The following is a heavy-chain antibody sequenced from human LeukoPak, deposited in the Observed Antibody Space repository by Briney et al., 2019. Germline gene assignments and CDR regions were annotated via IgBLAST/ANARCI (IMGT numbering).Heavy chain of an antibody. CDR1: GYSFSSYW. Sequence: KRGESLKISCKGLGYSFSSYWNAWVRQRPGKGLEWMGIIYPGGSETRYDPSFQGQVTIPADSSTSTAYLQWSSLRASDTAMYYCARASRDGYNQNFDHWGQGTLVTVSS. V-gene: IGHV5-51*01. CDR2: IYPGGSET. J-gene: IGHJ4*02. D-gene: IGHD5-24*01. CDR3: ARASRDGYNQNFDH.